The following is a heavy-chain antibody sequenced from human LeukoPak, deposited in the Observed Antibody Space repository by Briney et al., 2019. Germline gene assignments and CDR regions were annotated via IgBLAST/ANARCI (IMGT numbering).Heavy chain of an antibody. CDR2: IWYDGSNK. V-gene: IGHV3-33*06. CDR1: GFTFSSYG. J-gene: IGHJ6*03. Sequence: GGSLRLSCAASGFTFSSYGMHWVRQGPGKGLERVAVIWYDGSNKYYADSVKGRFTISRDNSKNTLYLQMNSLRAEDTAVYYCAKDRQYQLLSGGGSMDGWGKGTTVTVSS. D-gene: IGHD2-2*01. CDR3: AKDRQYQLLSGGGSMDG.